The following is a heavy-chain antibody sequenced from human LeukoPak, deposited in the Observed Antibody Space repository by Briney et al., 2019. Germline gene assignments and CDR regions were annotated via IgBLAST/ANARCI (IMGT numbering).Heavy chain of an antibody. V-gene: IGHV5-51*01. Sequence: GESLKISCKGSGYSFNTYWVVWVRQMPGKGLEWMGIIYPADSDTRYSPSFQGQVTISADKSINTAYLQWRTLKASDSAIYYCARVLDVDTAVFHYYFDFWGQGTLVTVSS. CDR3: ARVLDVDTAVFHYYFDF. CDR1: GYSFNTYW. J-gene: IGHJ4*02. CDR2: IYPADSDT. D-gene: IGHD5-18*01.